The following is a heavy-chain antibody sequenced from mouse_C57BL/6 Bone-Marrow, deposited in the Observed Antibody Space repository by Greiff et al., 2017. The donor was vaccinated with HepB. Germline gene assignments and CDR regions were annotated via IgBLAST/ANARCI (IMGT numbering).Heavy chain of an antibody. CDR3: ARHRAGTGFDY. CDR2: ISNLAYSI. D-gene: IGHD3-3*01. J-gene: IGHJ2*01. Sequence: EVKLVESGGGLVQPGGSLKLSCAASGFTFSDYGMAWVRQAPRKGPEWVAFISNLAYSIYYADTVTGRFTISRENAKNTLYLEMSSLRSEDTAMYYCARHRAGTGFDYWGQGTTLTVSS. CDR1: GFTFSDYG. V-gene: IGHV5-15*01.